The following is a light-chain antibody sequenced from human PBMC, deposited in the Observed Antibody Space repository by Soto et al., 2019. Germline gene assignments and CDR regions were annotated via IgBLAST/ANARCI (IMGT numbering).Light chain of an antibody. CDR3: QQYNSYSWT. Sequence: DIQMTQSPATLSASVGDSVTITCRASQSISSWLAWYQQKPGKAPKLLIYKAPSLESGVPSRFSGSGSGTEFTLTISSLQPDDFATYYCQQYNSYSWTVGQGTKVDSK. V-gene: IGKV1-5*03. CDR2: KAP. J-gene: IGKJ1*01. CDR1: QSISSW.